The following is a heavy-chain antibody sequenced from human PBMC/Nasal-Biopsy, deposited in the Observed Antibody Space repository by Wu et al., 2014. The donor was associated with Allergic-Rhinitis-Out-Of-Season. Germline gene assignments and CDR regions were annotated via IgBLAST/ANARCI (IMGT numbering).Heavy chain of an antibody. V-gene: IGHV3-30*09. CDR1: GFTFSSFA. J-gene: IGHJ4*01. Sequence: LRLSCAASGFTFSSFAMHWVRQRQAGLEWVARISKDGSKKLYADSVQGRFDSSRDNSKDTLYLQVDSLRAEDTAVYFCAREPDYYDSSYFFDNWGQGTLVTVSS. D-gene: IGHD3-22*01. CDR2: ISKDGSKK. CDR3: AREPDYYDSSYFFDN.